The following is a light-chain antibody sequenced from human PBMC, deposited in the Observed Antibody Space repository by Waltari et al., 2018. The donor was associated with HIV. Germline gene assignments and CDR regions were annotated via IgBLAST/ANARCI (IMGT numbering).Light chain of an antibody. CDR2: ANH. J-gene: IGLJ2*01. CDR1: SSNIGSYT. Sequence: QSELTQPPPASGTPGQRVTISCSGSSSNIGSYTVHWSQQPPGPAPKHLIYANHHRPSGVPDRFSCSQSDTSASLAIGGLQSEDEADYYCATWDASLSGPVFGGGTKLTVL. V-gene: IGLV1-44*01. CDR3: ATWDASLSGPV.